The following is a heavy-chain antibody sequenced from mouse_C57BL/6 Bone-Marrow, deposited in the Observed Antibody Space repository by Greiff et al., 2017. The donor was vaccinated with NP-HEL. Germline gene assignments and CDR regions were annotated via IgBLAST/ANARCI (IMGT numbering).Heavy chain of an antibody. CDR1: GYTFTSYG. D-gene: IGHD3-2*02. CDR3: AREGQLRLRFDY. V-gene: IGHV1-81*01. Sequence: QVQLQQSGAELARPGASVKLSCKASGYTFTSYGISWVKQRTGQGLEWIGEIYPRSGNTYYNEKFKGKATLTADKSSSTAYMELRSLTSEDSAVYFCAREGQLRLRFDYWGQGTTPTVSS. J-gene: IGHJ2*01. CDR2: IYPRSGNT.